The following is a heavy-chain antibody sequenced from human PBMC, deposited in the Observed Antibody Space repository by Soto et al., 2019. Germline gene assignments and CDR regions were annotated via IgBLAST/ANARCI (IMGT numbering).Heavy chain of an antibody. CDR2: IYYSGST. D-gene: IGHD3-9*01. CDR3: ARVSYDILTGSPHFDY. CDR1: GGSISSYY. Sequence: SETLSLTCTVSGGSISSYYWSWIRQPPGKGLEWIGYIYYSGSTNYNPSLKSRVTISVDTSKNQFSLKLSSVTAADTAVYYCARVSYDILTGSPHFDYWGQGTLVTVSS. J-gene: IGHJ4*02. V-gene: IGHV4-59*01.